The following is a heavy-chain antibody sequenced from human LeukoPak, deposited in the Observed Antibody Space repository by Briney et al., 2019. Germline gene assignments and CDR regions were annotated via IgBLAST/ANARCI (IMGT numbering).Heavy chain of an antibody. CDR1: GFTFSSYE. J-gene: IGHJ6*04. V-gene: IGHV3-48*03. D-gene: IGHD3-10*02. CDR2: ISSSGSTI. Sequence: QTGGSLRLSCAASGFTFSSYEMNWVRQAPGKGLEWVSYISSSGSTICYADSVKGRFTISRDNAKNSLYLQMNSLRAEDTAVYYCAELGITMIGDVWGKGTTVTISS. CDR3: AELGITMIGDV.